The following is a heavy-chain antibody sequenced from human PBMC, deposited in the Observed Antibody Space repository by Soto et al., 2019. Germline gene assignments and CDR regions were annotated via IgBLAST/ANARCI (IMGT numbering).Heavy chain of an antibody. D-gene: IGHD3-22*01. CDR3: ARGHFDSRGYSNALDY. Sequence: SETLSLTCTVSGGSISSSSYYWGWIRQPPGKELQWIGFIHYNGRTDSSPSLKSRVTISLDMSKNHVSLILKSVNIADSAIYYCARGHFDSRGYSNALDYWGQGIQVTVSS. V-gene: IGHV4-61*05. J-gene: IGHJ4*02. CDR2: IHYNGRT. CDR1: GGSISSSSYY.